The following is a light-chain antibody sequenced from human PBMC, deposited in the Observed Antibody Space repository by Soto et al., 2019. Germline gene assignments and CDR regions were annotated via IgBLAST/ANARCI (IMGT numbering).Light chain of an antibody. CDR1: SSDVGGYNY. V-gene: IGLV2-11*01. CDR2: DVS. J-gene: IGLJ1*01. Sequence: QSVLTQPRSVSGSPGQSVTISCTGTSSDVGGYNYVSWYQEQPGKAPKLMIYDVSKRPSGVPDRFSGSKSGNPASLTISGLQAEDEADYYCCSYAGSYSYVFGTGTKLTVL. CDR3: CSYAGSYSYV.